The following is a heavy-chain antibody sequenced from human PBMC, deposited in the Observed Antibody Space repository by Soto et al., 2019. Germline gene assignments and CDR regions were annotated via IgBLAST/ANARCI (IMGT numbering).Heavy chain of an antibody. J-gene: IGHJ4*02. D-gene: IGHD6-19*01. CDR3: ARRLAVADY. Sequence: WETLSLTCAVYGGSFSGYYWSWIRQPPGKGLEWIGEINHSGSTNYNPSLKSRVTISVDTSKNQFSLKLSSVTAADTAVYYCARRLAVADYWGQGTLVTVSS. CDR1: GGSFSGYY. V-gene: IGHV4-34*01. CDR2: INHSGST.